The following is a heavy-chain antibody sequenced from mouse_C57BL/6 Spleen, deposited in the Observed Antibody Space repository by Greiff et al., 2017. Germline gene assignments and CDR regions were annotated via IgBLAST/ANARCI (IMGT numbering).Heavy chain of an antibody. V-gene: IGHV5-9*01. D-gene: IGHD1-1*01. CDR1: GFTFSSYT. CDR2: ISGGGGNT. Sequence: EVMLVESGGGLVKPGGSLKLSCAASGFTFSSYTMSWVRQTPEKRLEWVATISGGGGNTYYPDSVKGRFTIARDNAKNTLYRQMSSVRSEDTALYYGARGGITTVGAKGYFDVWGTGTTVTVSS. J-gene: IGHJ1*03. CDR3: ARGGITTVGAKGYFDV.